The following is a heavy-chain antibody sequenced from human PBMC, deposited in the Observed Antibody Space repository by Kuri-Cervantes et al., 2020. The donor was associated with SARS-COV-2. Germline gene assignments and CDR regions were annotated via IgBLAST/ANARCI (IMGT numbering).Heavy chain of an antibody. D-gene: IGHD5-24*01. CDR2: ITPFNGNT. CDR1: GVSFDYRF. Sequence: SVKVSCKASGVSFDYRFLHWVRQAPGQTLEWMGWITPFNGNTNYAQRFQDRVTITRDRSMSTACMELSSLRFEDTAMYYCARSGPGAISREDGAFDIWGQGTMVTVSS. J-gene: IGHJ3*02. CDR3: ARSGPGAISREDGAFDI. V-gene: IGHV1-45*02.